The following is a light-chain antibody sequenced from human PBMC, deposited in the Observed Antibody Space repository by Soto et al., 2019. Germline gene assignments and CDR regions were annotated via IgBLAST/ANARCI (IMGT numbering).Light chain of an antibody. CDR3: QHYNSYSEA. CDR2: DAS. CDR1: QSISSW. Sequence: DIQMTQSPSTLSASVVDRVTITFRASQSISSWLAWYQQKPGKAPKLLIYDASSLESGVPSRFSGRGSGTEFTLTISSLQPDDFATYYCQHYNSYSEAFGQGTKVDIK. J-gene: IGKJ1*01. V-gene: IGKV1-5*01.